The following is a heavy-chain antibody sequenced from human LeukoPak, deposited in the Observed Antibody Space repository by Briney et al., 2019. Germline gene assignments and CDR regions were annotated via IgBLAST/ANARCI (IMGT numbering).Heavy chain of an antibody. CDR3: ARNNYYARDY. J-gene: IGHJ4*02. V-gene: IGHV3-7*01. Sequence: GSLRLSCAASGFTFSNYWMRWVRQAPGKGLEWVANVVQDGSDRYYVDSVKGRFTISRDNAKNSLYLQMNSLRAEDTAVYYCARNNYYARDYWGQGTLVTVSS. CDR1: GFTFSNYW. CDR2: VVQDGSDR. D-gene: IGHD1-26*01.